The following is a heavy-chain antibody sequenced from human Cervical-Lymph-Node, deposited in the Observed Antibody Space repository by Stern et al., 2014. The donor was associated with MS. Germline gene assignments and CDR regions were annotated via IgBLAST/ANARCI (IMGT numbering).Heavy chain of an antibody. CDR2: LSPNTGGT. Sequence: QVQLVQSGAEVKKPGASVKVSCKASGYTFTDFYLYWMRQAPGQGLEWMGWLSPNTGGTNYARKFQGRVTMTRNASISTAYMELSSLTSDDTAVYYCARVLVMVRRVNAPFFGSWGQGTLVTVSS. CDR3: ARVLVMVRRVNAPFFGS. D-gene: IGHD3-10*01. J-gene: IGHJ4*02. V-gene: IGHV1-2*02. CDR1: GYTFTDFY.